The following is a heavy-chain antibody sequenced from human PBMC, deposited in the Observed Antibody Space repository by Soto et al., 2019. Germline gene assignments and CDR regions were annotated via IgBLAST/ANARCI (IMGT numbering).Heavy chain of an antibody. Sequence: PSETLSLTCAVYGGSFSGYYWSWIRQPPGKGLEWIGEINHSGSANYNPSLKSRVTISVDTSKNQFSLKLTSVTVADTAIYYCARDTRRRAYSISSWVPNWWGQGTLVTLSS. D-gene: IGHD6-6*01. CDR3: ARDTRRRAYSISSWVPNW. J-gene: IGHJ4*02. CDR1: GGSFSGYY. CDR2: INHSGSA. V-gene: IGHV4-34*01.